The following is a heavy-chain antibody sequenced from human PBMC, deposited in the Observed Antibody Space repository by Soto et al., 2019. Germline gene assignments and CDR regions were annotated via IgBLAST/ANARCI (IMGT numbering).Heavy chain of an antibody. Sequence: QVHLVQSGADVKKPGSSVKVSCKAAGGTFSTYTLIWVRQAPGQGLEWMGRIIPMLTVTNSAQKFQGRVTLTADKSTNTAFMELTSLRSDDTAVYYCSIGSWSAETFDVWGQGTMVTVSS. V-gene: IGHV1-69*02. CDR1: GGTFSTYT. J-gene: IGHJ3*01. CDR2: IIPMLTVT. CDR3: SIGSWSAETFDV. D-gene: IGHD2-2*01.